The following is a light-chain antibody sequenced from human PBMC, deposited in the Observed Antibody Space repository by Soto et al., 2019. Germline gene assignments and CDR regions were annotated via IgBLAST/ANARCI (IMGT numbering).Light chain of an antibody. CDR3: GAWDNSLKGWV. Sequence: QLVLTQPPSASGTPGQKVTISCSGNTSNIGSNTVNWYQQFPGTAPKFLIFSTTQRPSGVPARFSGSKSGTSASLAFGGLQPDDEAHYYCGAWDNSLKGWVFGGGTKLTVL. CDR2: STT. V-gene: IGLV1-44*01. CDR1: TSNIGSNT. J-gene: IGLJ3*02.